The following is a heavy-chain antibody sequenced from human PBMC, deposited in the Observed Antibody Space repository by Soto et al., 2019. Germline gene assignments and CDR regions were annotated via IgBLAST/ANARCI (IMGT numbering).Heavy chain of an antibody. Sequence: PGGSLRLSCAASGFTFGSYKMSWVRQAPGKGLDWVSAITGSGDATSYTDSVKGRFTISRDNLKNTLYLQMNNLRAEDTAVYYCARLTGSRLEHFEYWGQGTLVTVSS. D-gene: IGHD1-1*01. CDR3: ARLTGSRLEHFEY. J-gene: IGHJ4*02. V-gene: IGHV3-23*01. CDR2: ITGSGDAT. CDR1: GFTFGSYK.